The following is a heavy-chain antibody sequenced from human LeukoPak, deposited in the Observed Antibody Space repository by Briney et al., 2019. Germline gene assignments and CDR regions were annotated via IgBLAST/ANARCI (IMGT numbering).Heavy chain of an antibody. D-gene: IGHD2-21*01. CDR2: ICSGATT. CDR3: RRVGDHCHWNLDL. J-gene: IGHJ2*01. V-gene: IGHV3-53*01. Sequence: PGGSLRLSCAASGFTLSTYYMNWVRQAPGKGLEWVSIICSGATTYYADSLEGRFTISTITYKNTVLLQINSKRADDTTEDYYRRVGDHCHWNLDLWRRGTLVTVSS. CDR1: GFTLSTYY.